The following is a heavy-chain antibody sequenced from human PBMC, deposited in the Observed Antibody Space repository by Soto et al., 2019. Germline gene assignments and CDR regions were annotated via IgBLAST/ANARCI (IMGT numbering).Heavy chain of an antibody. CDR2: IIPMFGTA. J-gene: IGHJ2*01. V-gene: IGHV1-69*05. CDR1: GGTFSTYA. CDR3: ARSLPDWYFDL. Sequence: QVQLVQSGAEVKKPGSSVKVSCKASGGTFSTYAINWVRLAPGQGLEWMGGIIPMFGTANYAQKFQGRVTITTDEATTTGYLELSRLRSEDTAVYYWARSLPDWYFDLWGRGTLVTVSS.